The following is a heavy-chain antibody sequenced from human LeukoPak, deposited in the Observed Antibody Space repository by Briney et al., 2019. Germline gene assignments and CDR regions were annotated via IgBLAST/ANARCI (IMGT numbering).Heavy chain of an antibody. Sequence: ASVKVSCKASGYTFPSYFMHWVRQAPGQGLEWMGIINPTGGSTTYAQKFQGRVTMTRDTSTSTVYMELSSLRSEDTAVYYCARDYDSSGYYGLYWGQGTLVTVSS. CDR3: ARDYDSSGYYGLY. D-gene: IGHD3-22*01. V-gene: IGHV1-46*01. CDR2: INPTGGST. J-gene: IGHJ4*02. CDR1: GYTFPSYF.